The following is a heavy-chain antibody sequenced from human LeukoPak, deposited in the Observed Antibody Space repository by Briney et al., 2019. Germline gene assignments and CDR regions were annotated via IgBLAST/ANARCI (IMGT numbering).Heavy chain of an antibody. Sequence: GRSLRLSCAASGFTFSNYGMPWVRRAPGKGLEWVAVISHDGSNKYYADSVKGRFTISRDNSKNTLYLQMNSLRVEDTAMYYCAKDYAFGGQGTLVTVSS. D-gene: IGHD3-16*01. V-gene: IGHV3-30*18. J-gene: IGHJ4*02. CDR3: AKDYAF. CDR1: GFTFSNYG. CDR2: ISHDGSNK.